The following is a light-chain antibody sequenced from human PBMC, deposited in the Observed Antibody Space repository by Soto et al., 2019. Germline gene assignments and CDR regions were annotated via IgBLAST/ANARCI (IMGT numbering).Light chain of an antibody. V-gene: IGKV3-15*01. CDR2: GAS. J-gene: IGKJ5*01. CDR3: QQYNNWPPIT. CDR1: QSFSNN. Sequence: EVVMTQSPATLSVSPGERATLSCRASQSFSNNLAWYQQKPGQAPRLLIYGASTRATGVPARFSGSGSGTEFTLTISSLQSEDFAVYHCQQYNNWPPITFGQGTRLEIK.